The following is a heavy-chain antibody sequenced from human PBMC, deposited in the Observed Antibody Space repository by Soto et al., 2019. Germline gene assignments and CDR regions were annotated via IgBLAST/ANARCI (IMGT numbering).Heavy chain of an antibody. Sequence: SVKVSCKASGGNFQTYAFTWVRQAPGQGLEWMGGIIPVFASTTSAQKFQGRVTITADESTNSVYMELSSLRSDDTAVYYCARLWVAIFGVVIYYYYGMDVWGQGTTVTVSS. CDR1: GGNFQTYA. V-gene: IGHV1-69*13. D-gene: IGHD3-3*01. CDR3: ARLWVAIFGVVIYYYYGMDV. J-gene: IGHJ6*02. CDR2: IIPVFAST.